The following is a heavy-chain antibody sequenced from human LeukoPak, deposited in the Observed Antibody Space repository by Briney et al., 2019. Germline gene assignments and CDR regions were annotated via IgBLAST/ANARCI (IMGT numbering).Heavy chain of an antibody. CDR3: ARDYYGDYYFDN. D-gene: IGHD4-17*01. Sequence: GGSLRLSCAVSGITLSNYGMSWVRQAPGKGLEWVSGISGSGGNTYYADSVKGRFTISRDNAKNSLYLQMNSLRAEDTAVYYCARDYYGDYYFDNWGQGTLVTVSS. J-gene: IGHJ4*02. CDR1: GITLSNYG. V-gene: IGHV3-23*01. CDR2: ISGSGGNT.